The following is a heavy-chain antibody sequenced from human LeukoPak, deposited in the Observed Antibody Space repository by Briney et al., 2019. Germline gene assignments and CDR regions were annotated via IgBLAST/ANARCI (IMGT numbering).Heavy chain of an antibody. J-gene: IGHJ4*02. D-gene: IGHD5-18*01. V-gene: IGHV1-18*04. CDR1: GYTFTSYG. CDR3: ARDRKGHSYGEFDY. CDR2: ISAYNGNT. Sequence: ASVKVSCKASGYTFTSYGISWVRQAPGQGLEWMGWISAYNGNTNYAQKLQGRVTMTTDTSTSTAYMELRSLRSDDTAVYYCARDRKGHSYGEFDYWGQGTLVTVSS.